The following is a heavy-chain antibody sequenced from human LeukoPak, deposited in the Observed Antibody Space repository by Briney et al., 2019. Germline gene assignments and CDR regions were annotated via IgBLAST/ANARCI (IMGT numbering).Heavy chain of an antibody. D-gene: IGHD6-25*01. CDR1: GYTFTAYY. V-gene: IGHV1-2*02. Sequence: ASVKVSCKASGYTFTAYYIHWVRQAPGQGLEWMGWINPNSGGTISAQKFQGRVTMTRDTSITTAFMELSRLTSDDAAVYHCARDGRIEAPEGQVSWFDLWGQGTLVTVSS. CDR3: ARDGRIEAPEGQVSWFDL. J-gene: IGHJ5*02. CDR2: INPNSGGT.